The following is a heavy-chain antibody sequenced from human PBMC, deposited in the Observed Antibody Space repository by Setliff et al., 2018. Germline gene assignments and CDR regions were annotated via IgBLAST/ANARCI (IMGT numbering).Heavy chain of an antibody. CDR1: GFTFSSYA. Sequence: PGGSLRLSCAASGFTFSSYAMHWVRQAPGKGLEWVAVISYDGSNKYYADSAKGRFTISRDNSKNTLYLQMNSLRAEDTAVYYCARDRAAVAGPDMDAWGKGTTVTVS. J-gene: IGHJ6*03. V-gene: IGHV3-30*01. CDR2: ISYDGSNK. D-gene: IGHD6-19*01. CDR3: ARDRAAVAGPDMDA.